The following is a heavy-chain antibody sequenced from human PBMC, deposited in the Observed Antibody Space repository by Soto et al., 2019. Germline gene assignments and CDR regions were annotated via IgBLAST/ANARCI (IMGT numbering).Heavy chain of an antibody. CDR2: IIPIFGTA. CDR3: ARLVVPAASQDV. Sequence: SVNVCCNASGGTFSSYAISWVRQAPGQGLEWMGGIIPIFGTANYAQKFQGRVTITADESTSTAYMELSSLRSEDTAVYYCARLVVPAASQDVWGQGPTVTLS. D-gene: IGHD2-2*01. J-gene: IGHJ6*02. CDR1: GGTFSSYA. V-gene: IGHV1-69*13.